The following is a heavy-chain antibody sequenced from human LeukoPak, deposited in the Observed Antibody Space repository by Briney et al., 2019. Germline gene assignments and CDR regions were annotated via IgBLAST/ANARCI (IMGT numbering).Heavy chain of an antibody. D-gene: IGHD3-3*01. CDR2: ISYDGSNK. CDR3: ARDRNDFWSGYFHFDY. CDR1: GFTFSSYA. Sequence: GGSLRLSCAASGFTFSSYAMHWVRQAPGKGLEWVAVISYDGSNKYYADSVKGRFTISRDNSKNTLYLQMNSLRAEDTAVYYCARDRNDFWSGYFHFDYWGQGTLVTVSS. J-gene: IGHJ4*02. V-gene: IGHV3-30*04.